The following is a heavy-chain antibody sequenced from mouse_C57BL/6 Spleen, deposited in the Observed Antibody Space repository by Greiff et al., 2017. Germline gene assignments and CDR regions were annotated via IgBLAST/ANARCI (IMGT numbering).Heavy chain of an antibody. J-gene: IGHJ3*01. D-gene: IGHD1-1*01. CDR1: GYSFTDYN. CDR3: ARSVLRFSWFAY. CDR2: INPNSGIT. Sequence: VQLQQSGPELVNPGASVKMSCKASGYSFTDYNMTWVKQSTGTSLEWIGVINPNSGITPSNQKFKGKATLTVDQSSSTAYMQLNSLTSEDSAVYYCARSVLRFSWFAYWGQGTLVTVSA. V-gene: IGHV1-39*01.